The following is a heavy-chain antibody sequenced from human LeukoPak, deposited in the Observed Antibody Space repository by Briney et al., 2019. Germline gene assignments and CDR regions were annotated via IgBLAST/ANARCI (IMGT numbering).Heavy chain of an antibody. CDR3: ARGRSALDY. CDR1: GRSFSGYY. Sequence: SETLSLTCAVYGRSFSGYYWSWIRQPPGKGLEWIGEINHSGSTNYNPSLKSRVTISVDTSKNQFSLKLSSVTAADTAVYYCARGRSALDYWGQGTLVTVSS. V-gene: IGHV4-34*01. J-gene: IGHJ4*02. CDR2: INHSGST.